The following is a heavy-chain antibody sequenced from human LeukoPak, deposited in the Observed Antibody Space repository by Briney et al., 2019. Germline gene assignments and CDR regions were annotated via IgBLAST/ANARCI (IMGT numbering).Heavy chain of an antibody. CDR3: ARDITVAGNRFDY. CDR1: VGTFSSYA. V-gene: IGHV1-69*05. Sequence: AALKVACKASVGTFSSYAISLVRQAPGQGLEWMGGIIPVFGTANYAQKFQGRGTITTDESTSTAYMELSSLRSEDTAVYYCARDITVAGNRFDYWGQGTLVTVSS. D-gene: IGHD6-19*01. CDR2: IIPVFGTA. J-gene: IGHJ4*02.